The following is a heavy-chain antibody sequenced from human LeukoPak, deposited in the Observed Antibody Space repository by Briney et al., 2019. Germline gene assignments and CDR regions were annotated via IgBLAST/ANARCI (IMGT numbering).Heavy chain of an antibody. CDR2: ISHSGSDT. V-gene: IGHV3-23*01. Sequence: PGGSLRLSCEASGFTFTTYGMSWVRQAPGKGLEWVSAISHSGSDTYYADSVKGRFTISRDNSKNTLSLHMNSLRAEDTAVYYCARAETGTTKGVFDYWGQGTLVTVSS. D-gene: IGHD1-7*01. CDR1: GFTFTTYG. CDR3: ARAETGTTKGVFDY. J-gene: IGHJ4*02.